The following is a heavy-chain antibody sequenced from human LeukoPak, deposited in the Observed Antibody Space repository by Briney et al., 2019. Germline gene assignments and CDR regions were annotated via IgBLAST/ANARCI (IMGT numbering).Heavy chain of an antibody. CDR3: ARVGRGSGSYYYDY. Sequence: ASAKVSCKASGYTFTSYDINWVRQATGQGLEWMGWMNPNSGNTGYAQKFQGRVTMTRNTSISTAYMELSSLRSEDTAVYYCARVGRGSGSYYYDYWGQGTLVTVSS. V-gene: IGHV1-8*01. CDR2: MNPNSGNT. J-gene: IGHJ4*02. D-gene: IGHD3-10*01. CDR1: GYTFTSYD.